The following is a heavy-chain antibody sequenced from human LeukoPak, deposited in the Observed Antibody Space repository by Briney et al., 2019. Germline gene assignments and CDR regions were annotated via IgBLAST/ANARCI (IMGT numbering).Heavy chain of an antibody. CDR1: GFSFDDYA. J-gene: IGHJ4*02. V-gene: IGHV3-23*01. CDR3: SKAPVTSCRGAYCYPFDS. D-gene: IGHD2-21*01. CDR2: TSSSDAGT. Sequence: PGGALRLSCAASGFSFDDYAMHWVRQAPGKGPEWVAATSSSDAGTYHADSVRGRFTISRDHSKHTLYLQMNSLRAEDAAVKFCSKAPVTSCRGAYCYPFDSWGQGTLVTVSS.